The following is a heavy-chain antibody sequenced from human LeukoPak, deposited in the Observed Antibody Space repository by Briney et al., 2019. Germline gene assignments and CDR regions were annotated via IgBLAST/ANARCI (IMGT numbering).Heavy chain of an antibody. Sequence: SETLSLTCAVSGGSISSGAYWGWVRQPPGKGLEWIGTIYHSGSTYYNPSLNSRVTISIDTSKNQFSLKLSSVTAADTAVYYCASAEDGYNLDDAFDIWGQGTMVTVSS. CDR2: IYHSGST. V-gene: IGHV4-38-2*01. CDR3: ASAEDGYNLDDAFDI. CDR1: GGSISSGAY. D-gene: IGHD5-24*01. J-gene: IGHJ3*02.